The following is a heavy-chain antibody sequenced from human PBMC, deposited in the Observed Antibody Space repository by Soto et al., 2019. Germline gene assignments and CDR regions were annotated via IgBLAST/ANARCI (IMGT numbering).Heavy chain of an antibody. Sequence: GGSLRLSCAASGFTVSSNYMSWVRQAPGKGLEWVSVIYSGGSTYYADSVKGRFTISRDNSKNTLYLQMNSLRAEDTAVYYCARDPVADPHVDYWGKGTLVTVSS. V-gene: IGHV3-66*01. CDR2: IYSGGST. J-gene: IGHJ4*02. CDR3: ARDPVADPHVDY. CDR1: GFTVSSNY. D-gene: IGHD6-19*01.